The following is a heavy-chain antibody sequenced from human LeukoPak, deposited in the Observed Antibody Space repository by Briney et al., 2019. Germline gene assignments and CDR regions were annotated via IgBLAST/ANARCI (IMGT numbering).Heavy chain of an antibody. CDR1: GGSSSGYC. D-gene: IGHD5-24*01. V-gene: IGHV4-59*01. CDR2: IYYSGST. J-gene: IGHJ6*03. Sequence: SETLSLTCAVYGGSSSGYCWSWIRQPPGKGLEWIGYIYYSGSTNYNPSLKSRVTISVDTSKNQFSLKLSSVTAADTAVYYCARLGWHYYYYYMDVWGKGTTVTISS. CDR3: ARLGWHYYYYYMDV.